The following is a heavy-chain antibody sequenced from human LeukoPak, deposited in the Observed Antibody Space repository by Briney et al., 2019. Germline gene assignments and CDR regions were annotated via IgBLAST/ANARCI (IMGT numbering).Heavy chain of an antibody. CDR3: ARSTSYYDADPFDL. D-gene: IGHD3-9*01. V-gene: IGHV4-34*01. J-gene: IGHJ3*01. CDR2: ISHTGRT. CDR1: GGSLSGYS. Sequence: PSETLSLTCGVSGGSLSGYSWSWLRQTPERGLEWIGEISHTGRTKYNPSLKSRFSMFIDTSKNQLSLRLSSVTAADTAVYYCARSTSYYDADPFDLWGQGTMVTVS.